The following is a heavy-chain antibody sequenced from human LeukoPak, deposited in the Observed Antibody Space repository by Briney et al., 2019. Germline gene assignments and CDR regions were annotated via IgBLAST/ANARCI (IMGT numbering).Heavy chain of an antibody. J-gene: IGHJ4*02. V-gene: IGHV1-2*02. D-gene: IGHD6-13*01. CDR2: ISPNSGGT. CDR1: GYTFTGYY. CDR3: ARGVATSPGEYSSSWYDPVAFDY. Sequence: ASVKVSCKASGYTFTGYYMHWVRQAPGQGLEWMGWISPNSGGTNYAQKFQGRVTMTRDTSISTAYMELSRLRSDDTAVYYCARGVATSPGEYSSSWYDPVAFDYWGQGTLVTVSS.